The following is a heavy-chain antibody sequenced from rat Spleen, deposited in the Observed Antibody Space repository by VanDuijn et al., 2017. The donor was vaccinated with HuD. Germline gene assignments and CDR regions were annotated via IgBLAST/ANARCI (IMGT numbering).Heavy chain of an antibody. Sequence: QVQLKESGPGRVQPSQTLSLTCTVSGFSLTNFAVNWIRKPPGKGLEWIGAIWAGGSTNYNSAVQSRLRISRDTSKSQVFLKMNSLQPEDTAMYFCATQHYYDGYYRDYWGQGVMVTVSS. D-gene: IGHD1-12*03. V-gene: IGHV2-16*01. J-gene: IGHJ2*01. CDR3: ATQHYYDGYYRDY. CDR2: IWAGGST. CDR1: GFSLTNFA.